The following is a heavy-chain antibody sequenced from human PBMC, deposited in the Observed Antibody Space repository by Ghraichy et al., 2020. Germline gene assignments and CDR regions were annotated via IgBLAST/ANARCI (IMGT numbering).Heavy chain of an antibody. CDR3: TREGYSSGWSRNKYYFDY. CDR1: GFTFSNAW. Sequence: GGSLRLSCAATGFTFSNAWMSWVRQAPGKGLEWVGRIKSKTDGGTTDYAAPVKGRFTISRDDSKNTLYLQMNSLKTEDTAVYYCTREGYSSGWSRNKYYFDYWGQGTLVTVSS. D-gene: IGHD6-19*01. J-gene: IGHJ4*02. V-gene: IGHV3-15*01. CDR2: IKSKTDGGTT.